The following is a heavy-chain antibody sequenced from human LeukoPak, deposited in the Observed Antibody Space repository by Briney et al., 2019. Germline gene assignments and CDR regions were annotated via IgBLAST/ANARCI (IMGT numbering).Heavy chain of an antibody. V-gene: IGHV4-59*08. Sequence: PSETLSLTCTVSGGSISTYYSSWIRQPPGKGLEWIGYIYYSGSTSYNPSLKSRVTISVDTSKNQFSLKLTSVTAADTAVYYCATCSGGYYSYYYYMDVWGKGATVTVSS. CDR3: ATCSGGYYSYYYYMDV. CDR1: GGSISTYY. CDR2: IYYSGST. J-gene: IGHJ6*03. D-gene: IGHD6-25*01.